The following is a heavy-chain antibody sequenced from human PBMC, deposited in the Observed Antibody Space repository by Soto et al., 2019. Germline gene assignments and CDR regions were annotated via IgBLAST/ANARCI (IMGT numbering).Heavy chain of an antibody. CDR1: GGSISSSSYY. CDR3: ARHRNYYYYGMDV. CDR2: IYYSGST. Sequence: PSETLSLTCTVSGGSISSSSYYWCWIRQPPGKGLEWIGSIYYSGSTYHNPSLKSRVTISVDTSKNQFSLNLSSVTAADTAAYYCARHRNYYYYGMDVWGQGTTVTVSS. V-gene: IGHV4-39*01. J-gene: IGHJ6*02.